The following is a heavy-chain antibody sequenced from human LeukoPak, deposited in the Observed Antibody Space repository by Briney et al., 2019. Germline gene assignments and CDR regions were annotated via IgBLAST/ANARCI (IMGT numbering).Heavy chain of an antibody. Sequence: GASVKVSCKVSGYTLTELSMHWVRQAPGKGLEWMGGFDPEDGETIYAQKFQGRVTMTEDTSTDTAYMELSSLRSEDTAVYYCATLSFTVGRGHAFDIWGQGTMVTVSS. CDR3: ATLSFTVGRGHAFDI. D-gene: IGHD3-10*01. V-gene: IGHV1-24*01. J-gene: IGHJ3*02. CDR1: GYTLTELS. CDR2: FDPEDGET.